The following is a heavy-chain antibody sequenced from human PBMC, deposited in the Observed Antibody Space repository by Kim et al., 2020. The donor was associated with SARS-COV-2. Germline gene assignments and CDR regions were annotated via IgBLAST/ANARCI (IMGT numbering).Heavy chain of an antibody. CDR2: INHSGST. V-gene: IGHV4-34*01. J-gene: IGHJ4*02. Sequence: SETLSLTCAVYGGSFSGYYWSWIRQPPGKGLEWIGEINHSGSTNYNPSLKSRVTISVDTSKNQFSLKLSSVTAADTAVYYCARYPRWSHLYYFDYWGQGTLVTVSS. CDR1: GGSFSGYY. D-gene: IGHD2-8*01. CDR3: ARYPRWSHLYYFDY.